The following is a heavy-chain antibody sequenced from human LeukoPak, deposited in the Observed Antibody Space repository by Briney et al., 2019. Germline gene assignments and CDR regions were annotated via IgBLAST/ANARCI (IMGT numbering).Heavy chain of an antibody. CDR1: GFTFSSYA. D-gene: IGHD4-17*01. Sequence: GGSLRLSCAASGFTFSSYAMHWVRQAPGKGLEWVAVISYDGSNKYYADSVKGRFTISRDNSKNTLYLQMNSLRAEDTAVYYCAKPYGDYLPYFDYWGQGTLVTVSS. CDR2: ISYDGSNK. V-gene: IGHV3-30*18. J-gene: IGHJ4*02. CDR3: AKPYGDYLPYFDY.